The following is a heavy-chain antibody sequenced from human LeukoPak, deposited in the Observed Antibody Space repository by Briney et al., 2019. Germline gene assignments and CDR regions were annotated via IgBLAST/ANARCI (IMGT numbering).Heavy chain of an antibody. Sequence: SETLSLTCTVSGGSISSYYWSWIRQPPGKGLEWIGYIYYSGSTNYNPSLKSRVTISVDTSKNQFSLKLSSVTAADTAVYYCARSRRGYHYYYMDVWGKGTTVTVSS. CDR3: ARSRRGYHYYYMDV. V-gene: IGHV4-59*08. CDR2: IYYSGST. CDR1: GGSISSYY. J-gene: IGHJ6*03. D-gene: IGHD6-13*01.